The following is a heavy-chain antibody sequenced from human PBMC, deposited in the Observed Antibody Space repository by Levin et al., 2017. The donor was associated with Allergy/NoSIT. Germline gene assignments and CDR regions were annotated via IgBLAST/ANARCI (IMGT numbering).Heavy chain of an antibody. J-gene: IGHJ6*02. CDR3: ARLNYTDSLNFHGMDV. D-gene: IGHD4-17*01. CDR2: IHYSGST. V-gene: IGHV4-39*01. CDR1: GDSVTRTSSY. Sequence: GSLRLSCSVSGDSVTRTSSYWGWIRQPPGKGLEWIGSIHYSGSTYYNPSLKSRVTVSVDTSKNQFSLRLTSVTAADPAAHYCARLNYTDSLNFHGMDVWGQGTTVTVSS.